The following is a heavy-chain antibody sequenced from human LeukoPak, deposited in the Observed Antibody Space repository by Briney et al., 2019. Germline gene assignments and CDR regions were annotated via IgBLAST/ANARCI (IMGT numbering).Heavy chain of an antibody. Sequence: GRSLRLSCAASGFTSSSYAMHWVRQAPGKGLEWVAVISYDGSNKYYADSVKGRFTISRDNSKNTLYLQMNSLRAEDTAVYYCAREDDYNMDVWGKGTTVTVSS. V-gene: IGHV3-30*04. CDR1: GFTSSSYA. CDR3: AREDDYNMDV. D-gene: IGHD4/OR15-4a*01. CDR2: ISYDGSNK. J-gene: IGHJ6*03.